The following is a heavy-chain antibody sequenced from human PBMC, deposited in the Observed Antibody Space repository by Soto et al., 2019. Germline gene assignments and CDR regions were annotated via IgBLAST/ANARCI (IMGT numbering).Heavy chain of an antibody. D-gene: IGHD5-12*01. Sequence: GGSLRLSCAASGFTFSSYGMHWVRQAPGKGLEWVAVISYDGSNKYYADSVKGRFTISRDNSKNTLYLQMNSLRAEDTAVYYCAKVGSGYDPSRDYWGQGTLVTVSS. CDR3: AKVGSGYDPSRDY. CDR2: ISYDGSNK. CDR1: GFTFSSYG. J-gene: IGHJ4*02. V-gene: IGHV3-30*18.